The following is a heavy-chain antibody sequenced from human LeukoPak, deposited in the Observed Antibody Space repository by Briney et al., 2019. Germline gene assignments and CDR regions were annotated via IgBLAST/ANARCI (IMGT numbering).Heavy chain of an antibody. V-gene: IGHV3-64*01. CDR3: ARSRVTDGVYYFDY. D-gene: IGHD2-21*02. Sequence: GGSLRLSCAASGFTFSSYAMHWVRQAPGKGLEYVSAISSNGGSTYYANSVKGRFTISRDNSKNTLYLQMGSLRAEDMAVYYRARSRVTDGVYYFDYWGQGTLVTVSS. CDR2: ISSNGGST. J-gene: IGHJ4*02. CDR1: GFTFSSYA.